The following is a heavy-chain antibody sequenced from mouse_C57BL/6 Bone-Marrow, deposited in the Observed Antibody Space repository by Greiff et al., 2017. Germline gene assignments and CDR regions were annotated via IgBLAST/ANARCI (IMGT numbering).Heavy chain of an antibody. CDR1: GISITTGNYR. CDR3: SRWACCDYDMDY. Sequence: EVQLVESGPGLVKPSQTVFLTCTVTGISITTGNYRWSWIRPFPGNKLEWIGYIYYSGTIIYNPSLTSRTTITRDTPQNQVYLEMNAVTAEDTATYDCSRWACCDYDMDYWGQGTSVTVSS. J-gene: IGHJ4*01. V-gene: IGHV3-5*01. CDR2: IYYSGTI.